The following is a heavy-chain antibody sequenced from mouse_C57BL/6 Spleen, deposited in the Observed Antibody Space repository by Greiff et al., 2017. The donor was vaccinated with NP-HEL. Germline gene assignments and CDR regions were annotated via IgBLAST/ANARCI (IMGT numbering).Heavy chain of an antibody. CDR2: INPNNGGT. Sequence: VQLQQSGPELVKPGASVKMSCKASGYTFTDYNMHWVKQSHGKSLEWIGYINPNNGGTSYNQKFKGKATLTVNKSSSTAYMELRSLTSEDSAVYYCAREGYGNYGAWFAYWGQGTLVTVSA. J-gene: IGHJ3*01. D-gene: IGHD2-10*02. CDR3: AREGYGNYGAWFAY. CDR1: GYTFTDYN. V-gene: IGHV1-22*01.